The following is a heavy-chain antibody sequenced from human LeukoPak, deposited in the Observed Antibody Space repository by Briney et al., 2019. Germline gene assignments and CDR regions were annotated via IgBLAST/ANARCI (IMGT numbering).Heavy chain of an antibody. V-gene: IGHV1-2*02. CDR1: GYTFTGYY. J-gene: IGHJ4*02. CDR3: ARGTPKITMVRGAPFGY. Sequence: ASVKVSCKASGYTFTGYYMHWVRQAPGQGLEWMGWINPNSGGTNYAQKFQGRVTMTRDTSISTAYMELSRLRSDDTAVYYCARGTPKITMVRGAPFGYWGQGTLVTVSS. CDR2: INPNSGGT. D-gene: IGHD3-10*01.